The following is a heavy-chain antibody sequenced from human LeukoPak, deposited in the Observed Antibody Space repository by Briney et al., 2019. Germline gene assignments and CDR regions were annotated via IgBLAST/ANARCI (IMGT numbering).Heavy chain of an antibody. CDR2: IGGSSSSI. J-gene: IGHJ4*02. Sequence: GGSLRLSCAASGFTVSSNYMSWVRQAPGKGLEWVSSIGGSSSSIYYADPVKGRFTISRDNARNSLYLQMNSLRAEDTAIYYCAREKDEGFDYWGQGTLVTVSS. CDR1: GFTVSSNY. V-gene: IGHV3-21*01. CDR3: AREKDEGFDY.